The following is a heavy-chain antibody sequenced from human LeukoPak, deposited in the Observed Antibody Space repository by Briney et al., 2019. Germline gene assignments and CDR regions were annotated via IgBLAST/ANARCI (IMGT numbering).Heavy chain of an antibody. Sequence: GASVKVSCKASGGTFSSYAISWVRQAPGQGLEWMGGIIPIFGTANYAQKFQGRVTITTDESTSTAYMEMSSLRSEDTAVYYCARDSYSSSWTWFDPWGQGTLVTVSS. D-gene: IGHD6-13*01. CDR3: ARDSYSSSWTWFDP. CDR1: GGTFSSYA. V-gene: IGHV1-69*05. J-gene: IGHJ5*02. CDR2: IIPIFGTA.